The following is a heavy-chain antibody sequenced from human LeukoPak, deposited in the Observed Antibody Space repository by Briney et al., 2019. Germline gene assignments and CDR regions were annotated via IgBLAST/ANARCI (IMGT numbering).Heavy chain of an antibody. J-gene: IGHJ5*02. V-gene: IGHV4-39*07. CDR3: ARGRMDTAMAYLGFDP. CDR1: GGSISSSSYY. CDR2: IYYSGST. D-gene: IGHD5-18*01. Sequence: PPETLSLTCTVSGGSISSSSYYWGWIRQPPGKGLEWIGSIYYSGSTYYNPSLKSRVTISVDTSKNQFSLKLSSVTAADTAVYYCARGRMDTAMAYLGFDPWGQGTLVTVSS.